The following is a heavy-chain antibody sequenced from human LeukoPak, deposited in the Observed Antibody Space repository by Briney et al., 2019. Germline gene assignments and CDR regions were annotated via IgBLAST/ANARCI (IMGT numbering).Heavy chain of an antibody. CDR2: INHSEST. J-gene: IGHJ3*02. V-gene: IGHV4-34*01. D-gene: IGHD3-22*01. CDR1: GGSFSGYY. Sequence: SETLSLTCAVYGGSFSGYYWSWIRQPPGKGLEWIGEINHSESTNYNPSLKSRVTISVDTSKNQFSLKLSSVTAADTAVYYCASHYYYDSSGHPFDAFDIWGQGTMVTVSS. CDR3: ASHYYYDSSGHPFDAFDI.